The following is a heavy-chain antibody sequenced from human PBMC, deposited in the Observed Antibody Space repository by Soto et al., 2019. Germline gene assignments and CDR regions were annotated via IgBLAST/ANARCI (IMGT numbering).Heavy chain of an antibody. V-gene: IGHV3-33*01. CDR3: ARAGLWFGELGAFDI. D-gene: IGHD3-10*01. CDR2: IWNDGSNK. CDR1: GFTFSSYG. J-gene: IGHJ3*02. Sequence: GGSLRLSCATSGFTFSSYGMHWVRQAPGKGLDWVAVIWNDGSNKYYADSVRGRFTISRDNSKNTLYLQMNSLRAEDTAVYYCARAGLWFGELGAFDIWGQGTMVTVSS.